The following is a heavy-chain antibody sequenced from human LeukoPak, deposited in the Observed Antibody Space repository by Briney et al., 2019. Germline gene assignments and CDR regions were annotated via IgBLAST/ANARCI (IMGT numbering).Heavy chain of an antibody. J-gene: IGHJ6*03. V-gene: IGHV1-8*01. D-gene: IGHD6-13*01. Sequence: ASVKVSCKASGYTFTSYDINWVRQATGQGLEWMGWMNPNSGNTGYAQKFQGRVTMTRNTSISTAYMELSSLRSEDTAVYYCARLTWLAAAGTGYYYMDVWGKGTTVTISS. CDR2: MNPNSGNT. CDR3: ARLTWLAAAGTGYYYMDV. CDR1: GYTFTSYD.